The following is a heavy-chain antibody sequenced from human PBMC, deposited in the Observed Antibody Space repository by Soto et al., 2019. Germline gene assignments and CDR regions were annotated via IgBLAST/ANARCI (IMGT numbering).Heavy chain of an antibody. CDR1: GYTFTSYA. CDR2: INAGNGNT. V-gene: IGHV1-3*01. J-gene: IGHJ3*02. D-gene: IGHD6-13*01. CDR3: ASPREGGIAAAGIFAFDI. Sequence: ASVKVSCKASGYTFTSYAMHWVRQAPGQRLEWMGWINAGNGNTKYSQKFQGRVTITRDTSASTAYMELSSLRSEDTAVYYCASPREGGIAAAGIFAFDIWGQGTMVTVSS.